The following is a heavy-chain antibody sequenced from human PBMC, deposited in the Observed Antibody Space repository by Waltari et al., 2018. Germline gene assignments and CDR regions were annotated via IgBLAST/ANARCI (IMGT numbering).Heavy chain of an antibody. J-gene: IGHJ3*02. V-gene: IGHV4-4*09. D-gene: IGHD3-3*01. Sequence: QVQLVESGPGLVRPSETLSLSCTFSAGSLSNNYWSWLRQPPGKELEWIGYIYVSGSTNYNPSLKSRVTISLDTSKRQFSLRLGSVTAADTAMYYCATQADFWSGSHTVRAFDIWGQGTMVSVSS. CDR2: IYVSGST. CDR1: AGSLSNNY. CDR3: ATQADFWSGSHTVRAFDI.